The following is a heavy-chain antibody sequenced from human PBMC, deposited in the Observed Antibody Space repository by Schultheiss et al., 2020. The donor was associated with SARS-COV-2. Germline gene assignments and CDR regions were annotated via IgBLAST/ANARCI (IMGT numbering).Heavy chain of an antibody. D-gene: IGHD3-10*01. J-gene: IGHJ6*03. V-gene: IGHV4-34*01. CDR2: INHSGST. CDR1: GGSFSGYY. Sequence: SETLSLTCAVYGGSFSGYYWSWIRQPPGKGLEWIGEINHSGSTNYNPSLKSRVTISVDTSKNQFSLKLSSVTAADTAVYYCARVPLVRGVIIRESNYYYYVDVWGKGTTVTVSS. CDR3: ARVPLVRGVIIRESNYYYYVDV.